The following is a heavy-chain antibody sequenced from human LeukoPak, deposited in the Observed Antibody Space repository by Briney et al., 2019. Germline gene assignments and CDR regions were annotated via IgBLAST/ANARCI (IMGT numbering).Heavy chain of an antibody. Sequence: GGSLRLSCAVSGFTVSSNYMNWVRQAPGKGLEWVSVIYSGGSTYYADSVKGRFTISRDNSKNTLYLQMNSLRAEDTAVYYCARGSSSHSSGRSWGQGTLVTVSS. CDR2: IYSGGST. V-gene: IGHV3-66*01. CDR1: GFTVSSNY. CDR3: ARGSSSHSSGRS. J-gene: IGHJ4*02. D-gene: IGHD6-25*01.